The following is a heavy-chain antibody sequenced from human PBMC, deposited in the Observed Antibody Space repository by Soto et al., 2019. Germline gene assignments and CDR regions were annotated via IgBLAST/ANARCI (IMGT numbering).Heavy chain of an antibody. CDR3: ARISGAGDEATYSSSWYALRY. J-gene: IGHJ4*02. Sequence: ASVKVSCKASGYTFTGYYMHWLRESPGQGLEWMGWINPNSGGTNYAQKFQGWVTMTRDTSISTAYMELSRLRSDDTAVYYCARISGAGDEATYSSSWYALRYWGQGTLVTVS. V-gene: IGHV1-2*04. CDR1: GYTFTGYY. CDR2: INPNSGGT. D-gene: IGHD6-13*01.